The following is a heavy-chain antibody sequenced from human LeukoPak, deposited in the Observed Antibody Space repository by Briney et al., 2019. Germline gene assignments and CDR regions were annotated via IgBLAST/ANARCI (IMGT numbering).Heavy chain of an antibody. CDR1: GYTFTGYY. V-gene: IGHV1-2*02. CDR3: AVAIAVAGTGLDY. J-gene: IGHJ4*02. Sequence: GASVKVSCKASGYTFTGYYMHWVRQAPGQGLEWMGWINPNSGGTNYAQKFQGRVTMTRDTSISTAYMELSRLRSDDTAVYCCAVAIAVAGTGLDYWGQGTLVTVSS. D-gene: IGHD6-19*01. CDR2: INPNSGGT.